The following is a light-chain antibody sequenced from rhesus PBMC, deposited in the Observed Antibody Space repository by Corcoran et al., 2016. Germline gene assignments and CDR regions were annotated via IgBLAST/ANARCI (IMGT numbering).Light chain of an antibody. CDR2: EAS. V-gene: IGKV3-42*02. Sequence: ETVVTQSPATLSLSPGERATLSCRASQSVGSNLAWYQQKHGQAPKLFIYEASSRATGIPDRFSGSGSGTEFTLTIDRLEPEYVGVYYFQQYNNWNSFVQGTKVEIK. CDR1: QSVGSN. CDR3: QQYNNWNS. J-gene: IGKJ2*01.